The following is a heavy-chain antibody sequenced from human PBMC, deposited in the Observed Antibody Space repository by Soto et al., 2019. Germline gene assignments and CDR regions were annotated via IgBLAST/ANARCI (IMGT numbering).Heavy chain of an antibody. CDR1: GGSISSSNW. D-gene: IGHD2-2*01. Sequence: SETLSLTCAVSGGSISSSNWWSWVRRPPGKGLEWIGEIYHSGSTNCNPSLKSRVTISVDKSKNQFSLKLSSVTAADTAVYYCARVGVECSSTSCYDYWGQGTLVTVSS. CDR3: ARVGVECSSTSCYDY. J-gene: IGHJ4*02. CDR2: IYHSGST. V-gene: IGHV4-4*02.